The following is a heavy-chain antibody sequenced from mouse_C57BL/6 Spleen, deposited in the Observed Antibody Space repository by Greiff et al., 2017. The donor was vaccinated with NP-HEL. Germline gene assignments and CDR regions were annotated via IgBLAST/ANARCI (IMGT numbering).Heavy chain of an antibody. J-gene: IGHJ4*01. CDR1: GFSLTSYG. CDR2: IWSGGST. V-gene: IGHV2-2*01. D-gene: IGHD1-1*01. CDR3: ARAFITTVVARNYYAMDY. Sequence: QVQLQQSGPGLVQPSQSLSITCTVSGFSLTSYGVHWVRQSPGKGLEWLGVIWSGGSTDYNAAFISRLSISKDNSKSQVFFKMNSLQADDTAIYYCARAFITTVVARNYYAMDYWGQGTSVTVSS.